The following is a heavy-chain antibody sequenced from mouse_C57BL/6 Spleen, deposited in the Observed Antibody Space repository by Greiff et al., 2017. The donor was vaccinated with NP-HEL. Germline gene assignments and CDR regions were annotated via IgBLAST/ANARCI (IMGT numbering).Heavy chain of an antibody. CDR1: GYTFTSYW. D-gene: IGHD3-2*02. CDR3: ARRTGGSSGYVGPFDY. Sequence: VQLQQSGAELVRPGSSVKLSCKASGYTFTSYWMHWVKQRPIQGLEWIGNIDPSDSETHYNQKFKDKATLTVDKSSSTAYMQLSSLTSEDSAVYYCARRTGGSSGYVGPFDYWGQGTTLTVSS. J-gene: IGHJ2*01. V-gene: IGHV1-52*01. CDR2: IDPSDSET.